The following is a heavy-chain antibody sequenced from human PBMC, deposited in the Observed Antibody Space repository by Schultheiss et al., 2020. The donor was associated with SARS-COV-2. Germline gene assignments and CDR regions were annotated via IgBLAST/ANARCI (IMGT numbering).Heavy chain of an antibody. CDR2: IHDSGST. D-gene: IGHD3-22*01. CDR3: ARMRVVDKDLDY. CDR1: GGSFSDNY. Sequence: SETLSLTCGVYGGSFSDNYWTWIRQTPGKGLEWIGFIHDSGSTNYNPSLKSRVTISVDTSKNQFSLRLSSVTAADTAVYYCARMRVVDKDLDYWGQGTLVTVSS. V-gene: IGHV4-34*01. J-gene: IGHJ4*02.